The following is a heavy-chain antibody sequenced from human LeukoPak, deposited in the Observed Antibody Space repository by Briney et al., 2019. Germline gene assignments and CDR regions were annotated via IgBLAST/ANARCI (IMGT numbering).Heavy chain of an antibody. Sequence: SEPLSLTCSVSGASISSYYWSWIRQPPGKDLEWIGSISYDRITNYSPSLKSRVTISLDTSKNQVSLKLSSVTPADTAVYYCARDTTLYGDYGWFDPWGQGTLVTVSS. D-gene: IGHD4-17*01. CDR3: ARDTTLYGDYGWFDP. J-gene: IGHJ5*02. V-gene: IGHV4-59*01. CDR1: GASISSYY. CDR2: ISYDRIT.